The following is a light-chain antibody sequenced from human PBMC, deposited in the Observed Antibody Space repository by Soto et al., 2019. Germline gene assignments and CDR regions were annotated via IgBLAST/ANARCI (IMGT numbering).Light chain of an antibody. J-gene: IGKJ1*01. CDR3: QQDNKWPRT. Sequence: EIVMTQSPATLSVSPGERATLSCRASQSLSFNLAWYQQKPVQAPRLLIYAASTRATGIPARFSGSGSGTEFTLTIGSLLSEDFAVYYCQQDNKWPRTFGQGTKVDIK. CDR1: QSLSFN. V-gene: IGKV3-15*01. CDR2: AAS.